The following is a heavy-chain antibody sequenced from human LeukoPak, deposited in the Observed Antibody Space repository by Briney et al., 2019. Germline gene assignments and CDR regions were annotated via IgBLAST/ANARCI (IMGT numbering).Heavy chain of an antibody. Sequence: ASVKVSCKASGYTFTSYDINWVRQATGQGLEWMGWMNPNSGNTGYAQKFQGRVTITRNTSISTAYMELSSLRSEDTAVYYCARDGRAGDRDGYNSPFFYWGQGTLVTVSS. V-gene: IGHV1-8*03. J-gene: IGHJ4*02. CDR3: ARDGRAGDRDGYNSPFFY. CDR1: GYTFTSYD. D-gene: IGHD5-24*01. CDR2: MNPNSGNT.